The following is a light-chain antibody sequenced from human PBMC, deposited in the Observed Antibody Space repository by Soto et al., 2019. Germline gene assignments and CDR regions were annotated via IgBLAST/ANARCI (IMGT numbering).Light chain of an antibody. CDR1: SYNIGNNF. J-gene: IGLJ2*01. CDR2: DNN. CDR3: GTWDSSLSVVV. Sequence: QSVLTQPPSVSAAPGQKVTISCSGSSYNIGNNFVSWYQQLPGTAPKLLIYDNNKRPSGIPDRFSGSKSGTSATLGITGLQTGEEADYYCGTWDSSLSVVVFGGGTKLTVL. V-gene: IGLV1-51*01.